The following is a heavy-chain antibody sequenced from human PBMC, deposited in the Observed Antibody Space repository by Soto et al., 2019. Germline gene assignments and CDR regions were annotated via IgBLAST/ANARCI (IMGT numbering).Heavy chain of an antibody. Sequence: WETLSLTCTVSGGSVSSYYWSWIRQPPGKGLEWIGYIYYSGSTNYNPSLKSRVTISVDTSKNQFSLKLSSVTAADTAVYYCASNTYTYGDSNFWGQGTTVTVSS. D-gene: IGHD4-17*01. V-gene: IGHV4-59*02. CDR3: ASNTYTYGDSNF. CDR1: GGSVSSYY. CDR2: IYYSGST. J-gene: IGHJ6*02.